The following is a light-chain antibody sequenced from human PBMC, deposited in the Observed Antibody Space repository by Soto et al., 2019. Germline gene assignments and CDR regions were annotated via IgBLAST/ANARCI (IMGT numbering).Light chain of an antibody. V-gene: IGLV2-23*01. CDR2: EGS. CDR3: CSYTGSSTLDVV. CDR1: SSDVGSYNL. Sequence: QSVLTQPASVSGSPGQSITISCTGTSSDVGSYNLVSWYQQHPGKAPKLMIYEGSKRPSGVSNRFSGSKSGNTASLTISGLQAEDEADYYCCSYTGSSTLDVVFGGGTQLTFL. J-gene: IGLJ2*01.